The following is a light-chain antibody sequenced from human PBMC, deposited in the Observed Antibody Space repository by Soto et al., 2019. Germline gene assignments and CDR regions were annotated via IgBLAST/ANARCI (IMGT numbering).Light chain of an antibody. CDR3: SSYISSITLV. Sequence: QSVLTQPASVSGSPGQSITISCTGTSSDVGGYNYVSWYQHHPGKVPKLMIFEVSNRPSGISYRFSGSKSGNTASLTISGLQAEDEADYYCSSYISSITLVFGTGTKLTVL. CDR1: SSDVGGYNY. J-gene: IGLJ1*01. V-gene: IGLV2-14*01. CDR2: EVS.